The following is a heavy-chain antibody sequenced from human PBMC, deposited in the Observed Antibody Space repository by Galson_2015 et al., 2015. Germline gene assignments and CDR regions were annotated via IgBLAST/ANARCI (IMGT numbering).Heavy chain of an antibody. V-gene: IGHV3-13*01. D-gene: IGHD6-13*01. CDR1: GFTFSSYD. CDR2: IGTAGDT. Sequence: SLRLSCAASGFTFSSYDMHWVRQATGKGLEWVSAIGTAGDTYYPGSVKGRFTISRENAKNSLYLQMNSLRAGDKAVYYCARAAAGSFYGMDVWGQGTTVTVSS. CDR3: ARAAAGSFYGMDV. J-gene: IGHJ6*02.